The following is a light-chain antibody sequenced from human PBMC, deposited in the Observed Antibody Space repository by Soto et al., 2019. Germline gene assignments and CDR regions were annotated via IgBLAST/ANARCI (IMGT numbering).Light chain of an antibody. V-gene: IGKV1D-8*03. CDR3: QQYNSYWT. J-gene: IGKJ1*01. CDR2: KAS. CDR1: QGISSY. Sequence: VIWMTQSPSLLSASTGDRVTISCRMSQGISSYLAWYQQKPGKAPKLLIYKASSLESGVPSRFSGSGSGTEFTLTITSLQPDDFATDYCQQYNSYWTVGQGTKGEIK.